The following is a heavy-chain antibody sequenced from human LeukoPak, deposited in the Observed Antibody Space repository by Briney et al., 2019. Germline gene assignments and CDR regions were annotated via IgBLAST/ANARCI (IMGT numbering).Heavy chain of an antibody. CDR1: GGTFSSYA. Sequence: GASVKVSCKASGGTFSSYAISWVRQAPGQGLEWMGGIIPIFGTANYAQKFQGRVTITADESTSTAYMELSSLRSEDTAVCYCASVKRLRFLEWLPVLNYYGMDVWGQGTTVTVSS. V-gene: IGHV1-69*13. CDR3: ASVKRLRFLEWLPVLNYYGMDV. D-gene: IGHD3-3*01. J-gene: IGHJ6*02. CDR2: IIPIFGTA.